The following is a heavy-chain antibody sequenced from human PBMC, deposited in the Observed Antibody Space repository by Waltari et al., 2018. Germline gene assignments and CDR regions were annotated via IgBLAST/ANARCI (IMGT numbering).Heavy chain of an antibody. J-gene: IGHJ4*02. CDR2: FSGSCGST. CDR1: GFTFSSYA. Sequence: EVQLLESGGGLVQPGGSLRLSCAASGFTFSSYAMSWVRQAPGKGLGWVSAFSGSCGSTYYADSVKGRFTISRDNSKNTRYLQMNSLRAEETAVYYCTKDRSGSWFYWGQGTLVTVSS. D-gene: IGHD6-13*01. CDR3: TKDRSGSWFY. V-gene: IGHV3-23*01.